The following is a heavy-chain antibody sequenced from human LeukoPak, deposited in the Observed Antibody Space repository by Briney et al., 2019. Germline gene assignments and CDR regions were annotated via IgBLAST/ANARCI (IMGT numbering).Heavy chain of an antibody. J-gene: IGHJ2*01. CDR3: ARVPSYYSDWYFDL. D-gene: IGHD3-22*01. CDR2: IRYDGSDK. CDR1: GFTFSTYG. V-gene: IGHV3-30*02. Sequence: GGSLRLSCAASGFTFSTYGMHWVRQAPGKGLEWVSFIRYDGSDKYYADSVKGRFTISRDNAKNSLYLQMNSLRAEDTAVYYCARVPSYYSDWYFDLWGRGTLVTVSS.